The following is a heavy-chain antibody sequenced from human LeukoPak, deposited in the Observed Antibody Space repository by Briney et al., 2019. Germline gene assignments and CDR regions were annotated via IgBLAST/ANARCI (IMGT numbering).Heavy chain of an antibody. CDR2: ISSSGSII. CDR3: ARTMWGFDY. V-gene: IGHV3-48*03. J-gene: IGHJ4*02. D-gene: IGHD7-27*01. CDR1: GFPFRDFE. Sequence: AGSLRLSCASSGFPFRDFEMNWVRQAPGKGLEWVSYISSSGSIIYYADSVKGRFTISRDNAKRSLFLQMNSLRVEDTAVYYCARTMWGFDYWGQGTLVTVSS.